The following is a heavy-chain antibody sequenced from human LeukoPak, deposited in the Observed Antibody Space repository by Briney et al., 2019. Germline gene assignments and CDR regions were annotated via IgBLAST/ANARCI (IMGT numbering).Heavy chain of an antibody. D-gene: IGHD2-2*01. Sequence: GGSLRLSCAASGFTFSSYSMNWVRQAPGKGLEWVSSISSSSSYIYYADSVKGRFTISRDNAKNSLYLQMNSLRAEDTAVYYRARVGSGYCSSTSCYAPDYWGQGTLVTVSS. J-gene: IGHJ4*02. CDR2: ISSSSSYI. V-gene: IGHV3-21*01. CDR3: ARVGSGYCSSTSCYAPDY. CDR1: GFTFSSYS.